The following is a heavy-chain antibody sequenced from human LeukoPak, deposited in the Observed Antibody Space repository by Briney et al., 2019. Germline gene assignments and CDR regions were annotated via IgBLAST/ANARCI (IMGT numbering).Heavy chain of an antibody. CDR2: MSYGRTP. J-gene: IGHJ4*02. V-gene: IGHV4-39*01. CDR1: DGSISSATYY. D-gene: IGHD3-10*02. Sequence: SEPLSLTCSVADGSISSATYYWGWVRQPPGKGLEWIASMSYGRTPEYNPSLRGRAAMSVDTSKNQVSLRLSSVTVADTAVYYCVRHQTRTMLNYWGQGTLVTVSS. CDR3: VRHQTRTMLNY.